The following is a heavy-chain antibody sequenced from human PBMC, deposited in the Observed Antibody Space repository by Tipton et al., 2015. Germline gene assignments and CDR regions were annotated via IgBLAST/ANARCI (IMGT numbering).Heavy chain of an antibody. CDR1: GGSVISCTDY. D-gene: IGHD5-18*01. Sequence: TLSLTCTVSGGSVISCTDYWSWIRQPPGKGLEWIGNASYDRSTNYNPSLKSRVTIPLDTSKNQFSLRLTSVTAEDTALYYCARDPSDGYGHFDCFCQGTLVRVPS. CDR3: ARDPSDGYGHFDC. V-gene: IGHV4-61*01. CDR2: ASYDRST. J-gene: IGHJ4*02.